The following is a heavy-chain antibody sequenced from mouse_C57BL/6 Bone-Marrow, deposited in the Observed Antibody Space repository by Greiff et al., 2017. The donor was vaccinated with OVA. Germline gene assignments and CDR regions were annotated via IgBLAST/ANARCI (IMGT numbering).Heavy chain of an antibody. Sequence: VQLQQSGAELVMPGASVKLSCKASGYTFTSYWMHWVKQRPGQGLEWIGEIDPSDSYTNYNQKFKGKSTLTVDKSSSTAYMQLSSLTSEDSAVYYCARKDYGSSQYYFDYWGQGTTLTVSS. CDR2: IDPSDSYT. CDR1: GYTFTSYW. V-gene: IGHV1-69*01. J-gene: IGHJ2*01. CDR3: ARKDYGSSQYYFDY. D-gene: IGHD1-1*01.